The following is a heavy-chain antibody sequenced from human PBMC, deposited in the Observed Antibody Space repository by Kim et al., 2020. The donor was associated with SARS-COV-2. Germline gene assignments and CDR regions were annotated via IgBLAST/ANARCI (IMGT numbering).Heavy chain of an antibody. J-gene: IGHJ1*01. Sequence: GGSLRLSCAASGLSFSDSYMNWVRQAPGKGLEWLSFISPRGESIFYADSVEGRFTISRDNAKNSLYLQMNNLRDEDTAVYYCARNGNGYNALWTWGEG. V-gene: IGHV3-11*01. CDR2: ISPRGESI. D-gene: IGHD5-12*01. CDR3: ARNGNGYNALWT. CDR1: GLSFSDSY.